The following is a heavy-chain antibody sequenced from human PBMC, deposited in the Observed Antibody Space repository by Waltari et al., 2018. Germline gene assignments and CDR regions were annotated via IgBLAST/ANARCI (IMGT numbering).Heavy chain of an antibody. D-gene: IGHD5-12*01. V-gene: IGHV3-49*04. Sequence: EVQLVESGGDMVQPGRSLRLSCTGSGFTFRNDARNWVRQAPGKGLEWVGFIRSNDYTGGTSFAASVGGRFTISRDDSKRTAYLQMNALQTDDSATYYCTREDDGNDSGAFDLWGQGTLVTVSS. J-gene: IGHJ3*01. CDR1: GFTFRNDA. CDR3: TREDDGNDSGAFDL. CDR2: IRSNDYTGGT.